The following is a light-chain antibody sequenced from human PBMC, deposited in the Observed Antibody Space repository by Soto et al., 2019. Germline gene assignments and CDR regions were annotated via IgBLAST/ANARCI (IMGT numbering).Light chain of an antibody. CDR2: NND. V-gene: IGLV1-44*01. J-gene: IGLJ3*02. Sequence: QSALTPPPSASGAPGQRVIISCSGSSSNIGSNSVSWYQQLPGTAPKLLIHNNDQRPSGVPDRFSGSKSVTSASLAISVLQSEDEADYYCSSYTGSVVFGGVTKETVL. CDR1: SSNIGSNS. CDR3: SSYTGSVV.